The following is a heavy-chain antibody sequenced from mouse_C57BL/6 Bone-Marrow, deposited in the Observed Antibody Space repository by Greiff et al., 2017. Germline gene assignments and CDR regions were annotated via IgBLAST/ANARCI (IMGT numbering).Heavy chain of an antibody. CDR1: GYTFTSYW. CDR3: ARLIYYYGSSYGDY. CDR2: IDPSDSET. D-gene: IGHD1-1*01. J-gene: IGHJ2*01. V-gene: IGHV1-52*01. Sequence: QVQLQQPGAELVRPGSSVKLSCKASGYTFTSYWMHWVKQRPIQGLEWIGNIDPSDSETHYNQKFKDKATLTVDKSASTAYMQLSSLTSEDSAVYYCARLIYYYGSSYGDYWGQGTTLTVSS.